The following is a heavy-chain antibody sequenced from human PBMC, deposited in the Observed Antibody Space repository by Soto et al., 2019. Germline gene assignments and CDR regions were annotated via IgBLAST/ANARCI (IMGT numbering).Heavy chain of an antibody. J-gene: IGHJ4*02. CDR3: AKDQYYYGSGSYYNGPEY. CDR2: ISYDGSKR. Sequence: GESLKISCEASGFTFSTYGMHWVRQAPGKGLEWVAVISYDGSKRYYADSVKGRFTISRDNSKNTLYLRMNSLRGEDTAVYYCAKDQYYYGSGSYYNGPEYWGQGTLVTVSS. D-gene: IGHD3-10*01. CDR1: GFTFSTYG. V-gene: IGHV3-30*18.